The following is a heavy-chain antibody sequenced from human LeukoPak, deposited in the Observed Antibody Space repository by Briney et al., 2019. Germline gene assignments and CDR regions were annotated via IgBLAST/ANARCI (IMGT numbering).Heavy chain of an antibody. V-gene: IGHV3-20*04. CDR1: GFTFDDYG. CDR2: INWNGGST. D-gene: IGHD6-13*01. CDR3: ARSRLDSSSWYVVGDY. J-gene: IGHJ4*02. Sequence: PGGSLRLSCAASGFTFDDYGMIWVRQAPGKGLEWVSGINWNGGSTGYADSVKGRFTISRDNAKNSLYLQMNSLRAEDTALYYCARSRLDSSSWYVVGDYWGQGTLVTVSS.